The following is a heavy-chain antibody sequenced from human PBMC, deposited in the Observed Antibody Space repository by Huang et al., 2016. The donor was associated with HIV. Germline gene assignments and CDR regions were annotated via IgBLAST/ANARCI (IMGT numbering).Heavy chain of an antibody. V-gene: IGHV4-34*01. D-gene: IGHD1-1*01. CDR1: GGSFSGYY. J-gene: IGHJ3*02. Sequence: QVQLQQWGAGLLKPSETLSLTCAVYGGSFSGYYWSWMRQSPGKGLEWIGEINHRGSTNYNPSLKSRLTISVDTSKNQFSLKLSSVTAADTAVYYCVRERMMSWLDDHDAFDIWGQGTMVTVSS. CDR2: INHRGST. CDR3: VRERMMSWLDDHDAFDI.